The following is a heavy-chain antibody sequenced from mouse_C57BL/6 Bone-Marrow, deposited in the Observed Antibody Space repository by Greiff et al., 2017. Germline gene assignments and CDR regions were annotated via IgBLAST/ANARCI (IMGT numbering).Heavy chain of an antibody. CDR2: ISDGGSYT. CDR3: ARAGFYDGYYGFAY. Sequence: EVHLVESGGGLVKPGGSLKLSCAASGFTFSSYAMSWVRQTPEKRLEWVATISDGGSYTYYPDNVKGRFTISRDNAKNNLYLQMSHLKSEDTAMYYCARAGFYDGYYGFAYWGQGTLVTVSA. J-gene: IGHJ3*01. V-gene: IGHV5-4*01. D-gene: IGHD2-3*01. CDR1: GFTFSSYA.